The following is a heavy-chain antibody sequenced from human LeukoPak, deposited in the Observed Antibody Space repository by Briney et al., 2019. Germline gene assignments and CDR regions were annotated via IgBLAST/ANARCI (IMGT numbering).Heavy chain of an antibody. CDR1: GGTFSSYA. Sequence: SVKVSCKASGGTFSSYALSWVRQAPGQGLEWMGGIIPIFGTANYAQKFQGRVTITADKSTSTAYMELSSLRSGDTAVYYCAREAAVAGTEYWGQGTLVTVSS. CDR3: AREAAVAGTEY. CDR2: IIPIFGTA. D-gene: IGHD6-19*01. V-gene: IGHV1-69*06. J-gene: IGHJ4*02.